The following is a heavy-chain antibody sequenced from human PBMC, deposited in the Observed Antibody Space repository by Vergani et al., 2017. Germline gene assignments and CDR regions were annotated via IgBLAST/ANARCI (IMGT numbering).Heavy chain of an antibody. D-gene: IGHD1-20*01. V-gene: IGHV3-11*06. J-gene: IGHJ4*02. Sequence: QVQLVESGGGLVKPGGSLRLSCAASGFTFSDYYMSWIRQAPGKGLEWVSYISSSSSYTNYADSVKGRFTISRDNAKNSLYLQMNSLRAEDTAVYYCARAVGYNWNPXFDYWGQGTLVTVSS. CDR3: ARAVGYNWNPXFDY. CDR1: GFTFSDYY. CDR2: ISSSSSYT.